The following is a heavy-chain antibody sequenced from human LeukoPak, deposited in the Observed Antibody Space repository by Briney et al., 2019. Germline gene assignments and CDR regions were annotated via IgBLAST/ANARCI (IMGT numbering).Heavy chain of an antibody. CDR3: ARASDFWSGSWGY. J-gene: IGHJ4*02. V-gene: IGHV4-34*01. D-gene: IGHD3-3*01. CDR1: GGSFSGYY. CDR2: INHSGST. Sequence: PSETLSLTCAVYGGSFSGYYWSWIRQPPGKGLEWIGEINHSGSTNYNPSLKSRVTISVDTSKNQFSLKLSSVTAADTAVYYCARASDFWSGSWGYWGQGTLVTVSS.